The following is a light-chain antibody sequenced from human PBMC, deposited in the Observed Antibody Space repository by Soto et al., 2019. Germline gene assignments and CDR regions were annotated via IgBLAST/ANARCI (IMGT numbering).Light chain of an antibody. V-gene: IGKV1-8*01. CDR1: QGISSY. CDR3: KTYYSYNHT. Sequence: IRITPSPSSLSASTGARATITGRASQGISSYLAWYQQKPGKDHKLLIYAASTLQSGVPSRFSGSGSGTDFTLTISYMKSEDFATYDCKTYYSYNHTFGGGTKVDIK. J-gene: IGKJ4*01. CDR2: AAS.